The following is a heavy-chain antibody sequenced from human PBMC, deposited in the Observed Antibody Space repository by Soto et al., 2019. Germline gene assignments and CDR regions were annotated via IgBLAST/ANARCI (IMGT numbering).Heavy chain of an antibody. CDR2: IWYDGSNK. V-gene: IGHV3-33*01. CDR3: ARDDDDYGDYNAFDI. Sequence: GGSLRLCCAASGFTFSSYGMHWVRQAPGKGLEWVAVIWYDGSNKYYADSVKGRFTISRDNSKNTLYLQMNSLRAEDTAVYYCARDDDDYGDYNAFDIWGQGTMVTVSS. J-gene: IGHJ3*02. D-gene: IGHD4-17*01. CDR1: GFTFSSYG.